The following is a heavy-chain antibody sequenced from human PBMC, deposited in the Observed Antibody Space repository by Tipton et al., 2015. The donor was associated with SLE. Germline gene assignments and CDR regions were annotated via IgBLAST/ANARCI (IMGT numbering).Heavy chain of an antibody. D-gene: IGHD6-19*01. CDR2: ISYTGST. Sequence: TLSLTCTVSGGSMSSYYWSWMRQPPGKALEWIGYISYTGSTSYNPSLKSRVTISIDTSKNQFSLQLTSVTAADTAVYYCARYNSPSWFDPWGQGTLVTVSS. J-gene: IGHJ5*02. CDR3: ARYNSPSWFDP. V-gene: IGHV4-59*12. CDR1: GGSMSSYY.